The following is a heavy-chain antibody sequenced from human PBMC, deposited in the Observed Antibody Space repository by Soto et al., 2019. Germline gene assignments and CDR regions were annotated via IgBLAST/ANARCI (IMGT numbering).Heavy chain of an antibody. V-gene: IGHV3-48*02. CDR3: ARPRITMVQGVINYYGMDV. J-gene: IGHJ6*02. CDR1: GFTFRSYS. Sequence: GSPILSHAASGFTFRSYSMNLVRPAPGKGLGWVSYISSSSNTIYYAESVKGRFTISSDNAKSALYLQTNSLRDEDTAVYYCARPRITMVQGVINYYGMDVWGQGATVTVSS. CDR2: ISSSSNTI. D-gene: IGHD3-10*01.